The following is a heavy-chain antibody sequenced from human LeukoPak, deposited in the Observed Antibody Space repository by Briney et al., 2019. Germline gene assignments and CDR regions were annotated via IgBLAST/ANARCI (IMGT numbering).Heavy chain of an antibody. V-gene: IGHV4-4*07. CDR3: ARGPDYYDSSGYYDDAFDI. Sequence: SETLSLTCTVSGGSISSYYWSWIRQPAGKGLEWIGRIYTSGSTNYNPSLKSRVTISVDTSKNQFSLKLSSVTAADTAVYYCARGPDYYDSSGYYDDAFDIWGQGTMVTVSS. CDR1: GGSISSYY. D-gene: IGHD3-22*01. CDR2: IYTSGST. J-gene: IGHJ3*02.